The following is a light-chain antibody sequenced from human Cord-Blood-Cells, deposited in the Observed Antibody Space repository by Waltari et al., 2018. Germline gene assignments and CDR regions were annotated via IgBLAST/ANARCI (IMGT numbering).Light chain of an antibody. J-gene: IGKJ4*01. CDR3: QQRSNWPLT. CDR2: DAS. Sequence: IVSTQPPATLSLSPGERATLACRASQSVISYLAWYQQKPGQAPRLLIYDASTRATGIPARFSGSGSGTDFALTISSLEPEDFAVYYCQQRSNWPLTFGGGTKVEIK. V-gene: IGKV3-11*01. CDR1: QSVISY.